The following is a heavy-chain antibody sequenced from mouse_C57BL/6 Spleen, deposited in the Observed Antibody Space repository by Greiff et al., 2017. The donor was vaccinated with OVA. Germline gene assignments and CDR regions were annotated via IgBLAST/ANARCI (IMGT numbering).Heavy chain of an antibody. D-gene: IGHD2-4*01. CDR1: GYTFTSYT. V-gene: IGHV1-4*01. CDR2: INPSSGYT. J-gene: IGHJ3*01. CDR3: ARSDDYDGAWFAY. Sequence: QVQLQQSGAELARPGASVKMSCKASGYTFTSYTMHWVKQRPGQGLEWIGYINPSSGYTKYNQKFKDKATLTADKSSSTAYMQLSSLTSEDSAVYYCARSDDYDGAWFAYWGQGTLVTVSA.